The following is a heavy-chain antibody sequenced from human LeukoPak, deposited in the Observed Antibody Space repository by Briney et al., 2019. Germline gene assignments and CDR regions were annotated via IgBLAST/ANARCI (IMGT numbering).Heavy chain of an antibody. D-gene: IGHD1-7*01. CDR3: ARGPLNWNYIFDY. V-gene: IGHV3-64*01. J-gene: IGHJ4*02. CDR2: ISSNGGST. Sequence: PGGPLRLSCAASGFTFSSYAMHWVRQAPGKGLEYVSAISSNGGSTYYANSVKGRFTISRDNSKNTLYLQMGSLRAEDMAVYYCARGPLNWNYIFDYWGQGTLVTVSS. CDR1: GFTFSSYA.